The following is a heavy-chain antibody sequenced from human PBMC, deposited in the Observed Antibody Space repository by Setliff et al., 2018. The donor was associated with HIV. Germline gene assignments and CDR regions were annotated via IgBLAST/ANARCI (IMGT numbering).Heavy chain of an antibody. CDR3: AREERKAPAGSGYYYYGMDV. Sequence: SETLSLTCTVSVGSISSDNYYWSWIRQPAGKGLEWIGRMYTSGSTNYHPSLKSRVTISVDTSKRQFSLKLSSVTAADTAVYYCAREERKAPAGSGYYYYGMDVWGQGTMVTVAS. V-gene: IGHV4-61*02. D-gene: IGHD6-13*01. CDR2: MYTSGST. CDR1: VGSISSDNYY. J-gene: IGHJ6*02.